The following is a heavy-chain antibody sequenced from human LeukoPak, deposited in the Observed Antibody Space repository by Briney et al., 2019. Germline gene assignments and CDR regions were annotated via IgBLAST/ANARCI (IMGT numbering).Heavy chain of an antibody. Sequence: PGGSLRLSCAASGFTVSSNYMSWVRQARGQGLEWVSVIYSGGSTYYADSVKGRFTISRDNSKNTLYLQMNSLRAEDTAVYYCARYSSSWYSFSPYGMDVWGQGTTVTVSS. CDR2: IYSGGST. V-gene: IGHV3-53*01. D-gene: IGHD6-13*01. J-gene: IGHJ6*02. CDR3: ARYSSSWYSFSPYGMDV. CDR1: GFTVSSNY.